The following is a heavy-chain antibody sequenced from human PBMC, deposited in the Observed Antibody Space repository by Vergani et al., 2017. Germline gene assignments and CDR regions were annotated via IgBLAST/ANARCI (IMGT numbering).Heavy chain of an antibody. Sequence: QVQLQESGPGLVKPSQTLSLTCTVSGGSISSGSYYWSWIRQPAGKGLEWIERIYTSGSTNYNPSLKSRVTISVDTSKNQFSLKLSSVTAADTAVYYCAREGLSSCWYYAFDIWGQGTMVTVSS. V-gene: IGHV4-61*02. CDR1: GGSISSGSYY. D-gene: IGHD6-19*01. CDR3: AREGLSSCWYYAFDI. CDR2: IYTSGST. J-gene: IGHJ3*02.